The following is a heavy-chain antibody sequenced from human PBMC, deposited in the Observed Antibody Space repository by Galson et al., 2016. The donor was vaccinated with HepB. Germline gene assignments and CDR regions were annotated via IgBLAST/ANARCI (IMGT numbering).Heavy chain of an antibody. V-gene: IGHV1-18*01. J-gene: IGHJ4*02. CDR1: GYTFTTSG. CDR3: ARDVQYRFDS. Sequence: SVKVSCKAPGYTFTTSGISWVRQAPGQGLEWMGWISTYSGDTKYAQNFQGGLTLTTDSSTTTAYMELRSLRFDDTAMYYCARDVQYRFDSWGQGTLVTVSS. CDR2: ISTYSGDT. D-gene: IGHD2/OR15-2a*01.